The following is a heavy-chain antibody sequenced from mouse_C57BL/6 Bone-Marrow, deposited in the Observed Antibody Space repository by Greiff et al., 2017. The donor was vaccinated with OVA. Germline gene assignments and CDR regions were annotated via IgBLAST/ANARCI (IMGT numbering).Heavy chain of an antibody. CDR3: ARAPTTTVGAMDYLDY. Sequence: VQLQQPGAELVKPGASVKLSCKASGYTFTSYWMHWVKQRPVQGLEWIGMIHPDSGSTNYNEKFKSKATLTVDKSSSTAYMQLSSLTSEDSAVYYCARAPTTTVGAMDYLDYWGQGTTLTVSS. J-gene: IGHJ2*01. CDR2: IHPDSGST. CDR1: GYTFTSYW. D-gene: IGHD1-1*01. V-gene: IGHV1-64*01.